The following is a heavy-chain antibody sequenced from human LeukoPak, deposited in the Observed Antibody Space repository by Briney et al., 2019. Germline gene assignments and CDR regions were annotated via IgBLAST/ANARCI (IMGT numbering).Heavy chain of an antibody. CDR1: GGSFSGYY. J-gene: IGHJ5*02. D-gene: IGHD6-19*01. CDR2: INHSGST. V-gene: IGHV4-34*01. Sequence: SETLSLTCAVYGGSFSGYYWSWIRQPPGKGLEWIGEINHSGSTNYNPSLKSRVTISVDTSKNQFSLKLSSVTAADTAVYYCARGVAGTDWSDPWGQGTLVTVSS. CDR3: ARGVAGTDWSDP.